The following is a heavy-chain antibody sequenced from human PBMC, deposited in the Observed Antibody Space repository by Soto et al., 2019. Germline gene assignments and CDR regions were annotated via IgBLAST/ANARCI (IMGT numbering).Heavy chain of an antibody. CDR1: GTSVSYYY. CDR3: ARDRGTDDFVRRQWHGWFDR. D-gene: IGHD6-19*01. J-gene: IGHJ5*02. CDR2: VYDSGST. V-gene: IGHV4-59*02. Sequence: PSETLSLTCTVSGTSVSYYYWSWIRQPPGKGLEWIGHVYDSGSTNYSPSLKSRVSMSLDTSTNQVSLNLSSVTPADTAIYYCARDRGTDDFVRRQWHGWFDRWGQGTLVTVAS.